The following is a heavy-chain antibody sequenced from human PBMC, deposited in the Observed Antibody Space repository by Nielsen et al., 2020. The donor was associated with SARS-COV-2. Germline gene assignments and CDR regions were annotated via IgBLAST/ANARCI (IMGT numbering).Heavy chain of an antibody. Sequence: GGSLRLSCAASGFTFSSYAMSWVRQAPGKGLEWVSAISGSGGSTYYADSVKGRFTISRDNSKNTLYLQMNSLRAEDTAVYYCAKMGLEIYGYYYYYMDVWGKGTTVTVSS. V-gene: IGHV3-23*01. CDR3: AKMGLEIYGYYYYYMDV. CDR2: ISGSGGST. J-gene: IGHJ6*03. CDR1: GFTFSSYA. D-gene: IGHD4-17*01.